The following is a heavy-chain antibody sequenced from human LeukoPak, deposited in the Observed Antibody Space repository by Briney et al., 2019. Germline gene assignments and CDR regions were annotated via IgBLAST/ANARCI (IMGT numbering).Heavy chain of an antibody. J-gene: IGHJ4*02. CDR3: VKEQSAGSYRTSDY. CDR1: GFTFSTYY. CDR2: ISYDVKRQ. V-gene: IGHV3-30*18. Sequence: GGSLRLSCAASGFTFSTYYMSWVRQAPGKGLEWVAVISYDVKRQYYADSVKGRFTVSRDNSKNTLYLQMNSLRAEDTAVYFCVKEQSAGSYRTSDYWGQGTLVTVSS. D-gene: IGHD3-10*01.